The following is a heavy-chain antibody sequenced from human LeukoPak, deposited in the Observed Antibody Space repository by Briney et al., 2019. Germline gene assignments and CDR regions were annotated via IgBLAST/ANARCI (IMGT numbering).Heavy chain of an antibody. CDR3: ASHPATTVTTFDY. V-gene: IGHV3-21*01. CDR1: GFTFSSYS. Sequence: GGSLRLSCAASGFTFSSYSMNWVRQAPGKGLEWVSSISSSSSYIYYADSVKGRFTISRDNSKNTLYLQMNSLRAEDTAVYYCASHPATTVTTFDYWGQGTLVTVSS. D-gene: IGHD4-17*01. CDR2: ISSSSSYI. J-gene: IGHJ4*02.